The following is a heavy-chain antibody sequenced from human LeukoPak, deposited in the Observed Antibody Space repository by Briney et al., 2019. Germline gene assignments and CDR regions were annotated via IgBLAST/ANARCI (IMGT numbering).Heavy chain of an antibody. Sequence: NPSETLSLTCTVSGGSISSSSYSWGWIRQPPGKGLEWIGSIYYSGSTYYNPSLKSRVTISVDTSKNQFSLKLSSVTAADTAVYYCARSGGDFDWLQNQNDYWGQGTRVTVSS. V-gene: IGHV4-39*01. CDR3: ARSGGDFDWLQNQNDY. J-gene: IGHJ4*02. D-gene: IGHD3-9*01. CDR1: GGSISSSSYS. CDR2: IYYSGST.